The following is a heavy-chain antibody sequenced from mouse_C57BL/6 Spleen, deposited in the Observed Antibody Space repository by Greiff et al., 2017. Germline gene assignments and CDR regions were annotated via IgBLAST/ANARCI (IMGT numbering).Heavy chain of an antibody. V-gene: IGHV1-82*01. J-gene: IGHJ2*01. CDR1: GYAFSSSW. Sequence: VQRVESGPELVKPGASVKISCKASGYAFSSSWMNWVKQRPGKGLEWIGRIYPGDGDTNYNGKFKGKATLTADKSSSTAYMQLSSLTSEDSAVYFCARWDYGSSHWGQGTTLTVSS. CDR2: IYPGDGDT. D-gene: IGHD1-1*01. CDR3: ARWDYGSSH.